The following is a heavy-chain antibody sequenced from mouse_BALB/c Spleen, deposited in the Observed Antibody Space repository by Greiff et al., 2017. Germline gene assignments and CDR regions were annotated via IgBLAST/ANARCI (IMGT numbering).Heavy chain of an antibody. Sequence: EVQLVESGGGLVKPGGSLKLSCAASGFTFSSYAMSWVRQTPEKRLEWVATISSGGSYTYYPDSVKGRFTISRDNAKNTLYLQMSSLRSEDTAMYYCAGYGDYWGQGTTLTVSS. J-gene: IGHJ2*01. CDR1: GFTFSSYA. D-gene: IGHD1-1*01. CDR3: AGYGDY. CDR2: ISSGGSYT. V-gene: IGHV5-9-3*01.